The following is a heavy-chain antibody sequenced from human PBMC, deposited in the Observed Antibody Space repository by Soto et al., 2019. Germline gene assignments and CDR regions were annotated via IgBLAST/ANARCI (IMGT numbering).Heavy chain of an antibody. J-gene: IGHJ4*02. CDR2: ISYDVSNK. V-gene: IGHV3-30*18. D-gene: IGHD3-22*01. CDR3: AKDPLSHYYDSSGYGFAELYFDY. Sequence: WGSLRLSCAASGFTFSSYGMHWVRQDPGKGLEWVAVISYDVSNKYYADSVKGRFTISRDNSKNTLYLQMNSLRAEDTAVYYCAKDPLSHYYDSSGYGFAELYFDYWGKGTMVTVSS. CDR1: GFTFSSYG.